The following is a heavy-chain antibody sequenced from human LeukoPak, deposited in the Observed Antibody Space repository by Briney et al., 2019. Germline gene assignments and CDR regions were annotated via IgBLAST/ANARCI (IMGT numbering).Heavy chain of an antibody. V-gene: IGHV1-69*05. CDR1: GGTFSNSP. Sequence: GASVKVSCKASGGTFSNSPFTWVRQAPGQGLEWVGGIIPMFAATDYAQKFQGRVTITTDESTNTAYMELSSLTSEDTAVYYCARPRPEYTSSLYQIEFWGQGTLVTVSS. J-gene: IGHJ4*02. CDR3: ARPRPEYTSSLYQIEF. D-gene: IGHD6-13*01. CDR2: IIPMFAAT.